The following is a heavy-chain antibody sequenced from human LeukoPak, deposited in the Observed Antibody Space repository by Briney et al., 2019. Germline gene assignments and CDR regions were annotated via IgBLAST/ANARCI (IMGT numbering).Heavy chain of an antibody. CDR1: GFTFSTYS. V-gene: IGHV3-21*01. Sequence: GGSLRLSCAASGFTFSTYSMNWVRQAPGKGLEWVSSISGSSSYIYYADSMKGRFTISRDNAKNSLYPQMNNLRAEDTAVYYCAREASRRESGTYYALFDYWGQGTLVTVSS. CDR3: AREASRRESGTYYALFDY. CDR2: ISGSSSYI. J-gene: IGHJ4*02. D-gene: IGHD1-26*01.